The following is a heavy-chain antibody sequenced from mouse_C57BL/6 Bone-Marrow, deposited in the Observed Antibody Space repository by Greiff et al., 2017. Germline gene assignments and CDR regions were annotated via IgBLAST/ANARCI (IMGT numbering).Heavy chain of an antibody. CDR1: GYTFTDYN. D-gene: IGHD2-3*01. CDR3: AKWKWLLGGYAMDY. Sequence: EVQLQQSGPELVKPGASVKIPCKASGYTFTDYNMDWVKQSHGKSLEWIGDINPNNGGTVYNQKFKGKATLTVDKSSSTAYMELRSLTSEDTAVYDCAKWKWLLGGYAMDYWGQGTTLTVSS. J-gene: IGHJ4*01. CDR2: INPNNGGT. V-gene: IGHV1-18*01.